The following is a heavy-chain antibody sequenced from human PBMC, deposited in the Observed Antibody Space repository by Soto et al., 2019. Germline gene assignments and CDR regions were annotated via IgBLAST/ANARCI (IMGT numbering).Heavy chain of an antibody. D-gene: IGHD6-13*01. CDR2: ISPYNGDT. J-gene: IGHJ4*02. V-gene: IGHV1-18*01. Sequence: QVQLVQSGAEMKEPGASVKVSCKASGYTLTSYGISWVRQAPGQGLEWMGWISPYNGDTNYAQKLQGRVTMTTDTSTNTAYMELRSLRFDDTAVYYCARAPGTIATPGSLVYWGQGTMVTVSS. CDR1: GYTLTSYG. CDR3: ARAPGTIATPGSLVY.